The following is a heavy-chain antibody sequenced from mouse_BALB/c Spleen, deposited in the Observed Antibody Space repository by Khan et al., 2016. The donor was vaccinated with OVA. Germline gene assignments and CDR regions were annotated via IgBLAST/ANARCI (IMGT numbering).Heavy chain of an antibody. J-gene: IGHJ4*01. CDR1: GFNIKDYY. CDR3: NPFYGSSYDAMDY. V-gene: IGHV14-4*02. D-gene: IGHD1-1*01. CDR2: IDPENGDT. Sequence: VQLKQSGAELVRSGASVKLSCTASGFNIKDYYMHWVKQRPEQGLEWIGWIDPENGDTEYAPKFQGKATMTADTSSNTAYLQLSSLTSEDTAVYYSNPFYGSSYDAMDYCGQGTSVTVSS.